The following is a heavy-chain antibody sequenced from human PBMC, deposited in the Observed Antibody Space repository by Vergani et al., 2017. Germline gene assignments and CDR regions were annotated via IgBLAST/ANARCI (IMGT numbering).Heavy chain of an antibody. CDR2: INHSGST. D-gene: IGHD6-13*01. CDR3: ARGSSSWYDY. Sequence: QAQLQQWGAGLLKPSETLSLTCAIYGGSFNDYWWTWIRQPPGKGLEWIGEINHSGSTNYNPSLKSRVTISVDTSKNQFSLKLSSVTAADTAVYYCARGSSSWYDYWGQGTLVTVSS. V-gene: IGHV4-34*01. CDR1: GGSFNDYW. J-gene: IGHJ4*02.